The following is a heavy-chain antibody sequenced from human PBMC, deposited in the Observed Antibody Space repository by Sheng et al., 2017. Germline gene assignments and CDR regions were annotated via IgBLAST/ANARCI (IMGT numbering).Heavy chain of an antibody. D-gene: IGHD3-16*02. CDR1: GGSFSGYY. CDR3: ASSPYYDYIWGSYRYITAGFDY. J-gene: IGHJ4*02. Sequence: QVQLQQWGAGLLKPSETLSLTCAVYGGSFSGYYWSWIRQPPGKGLEWIGEINHSGSTNYNPSLKSRVTISVDTSKNQFSLKLSSVTAADTAVYYCASSPYYDYIWGSYRYITAGFDYWGQGTLVTVSS. CDR2: INHSGST. V-gene: IGHV4-34*01.